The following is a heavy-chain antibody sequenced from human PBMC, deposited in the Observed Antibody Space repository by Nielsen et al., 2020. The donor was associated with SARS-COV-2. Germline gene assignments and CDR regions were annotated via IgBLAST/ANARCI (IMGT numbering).Heavy chain of an antibody. V-gene: IGHV3-21*04. CDR2: ISSSSSYI. J-gene: IGHJ6*02. Sequence: GGSLRLSCAASGFTFSSYSMNWVRQAPGKGLEWVSSISSSSSYIYYADSVKGRFTISRDNAKNSLYLQMNSLRAEDTALYYCAKRGSWGAAGGMDVWGQGTTVTVSS. CDR1: GFTFSSYS. CDR3: AKRGSWGAAGGMDV. D-gene: IGHD6-13*01.